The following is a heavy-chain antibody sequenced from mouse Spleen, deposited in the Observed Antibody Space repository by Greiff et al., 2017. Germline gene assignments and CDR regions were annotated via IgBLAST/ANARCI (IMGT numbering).Heavy chain of an antibody. V-gene: IGHV3-6*01. CDR1: GYSITSGYY. Sequence: VQLQQSGPGLVKPSQSLSLTCSVTGYSITSGYYWNWIRQFPGNQLEWMGYISYDGSNNYNPSLKNRISITRDTSKNQFFLKLNSVTTEDTATYYCARVNNYYAMDYWGQGTSVTVSS. CDR2: ISYDGSN. J-gene: IGHJ4*01. CDR3: ARVNNYYAMDY.